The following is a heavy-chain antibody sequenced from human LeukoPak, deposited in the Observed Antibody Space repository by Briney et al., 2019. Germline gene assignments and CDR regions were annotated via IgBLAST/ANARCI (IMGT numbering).Heavy chain of an antibody. CDR1: GFTFNSYT. V-gene: IGHV3-23*01. D-gene: IGHD2-15*01. Sequence: GGSLRLSCAASGFTFNSYTMSWVRQAPGKGLEWVSAIIGSGDRTYYADSVKGRFTISRDNSKNTLFLQMNSLGVNDTAVYYCSKPWSNSHDIDASYDGGPRTLVAASS. CDR3: SKPWSNSHDIDASYD. CDR2: IIGSGDRT. J-gene: IGHJ4*02.